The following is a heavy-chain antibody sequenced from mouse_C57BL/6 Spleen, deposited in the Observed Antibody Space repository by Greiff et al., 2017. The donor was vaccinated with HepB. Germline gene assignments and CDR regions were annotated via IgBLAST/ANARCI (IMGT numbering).Heavy chain of an antibody. CDR3: ALDSSGYRFDY. CDR1: GYAFSSSW. J-gene: IGHJ2*01. CDR2: IYPGDGDT. V-gene: IGHV1-82*01. Sequence: VQLVESGPELVKPGASVKISCKASGYAFSSSWMNWVKQRPGKGLEWIGRIYPGDGDTNYNGKFKGKATLTADKSSSTAYMQLSSLTSEDSAVYFCALDSSGYRFDYWGQGTTLTVSS. D-gene: IGHD3-2*02.